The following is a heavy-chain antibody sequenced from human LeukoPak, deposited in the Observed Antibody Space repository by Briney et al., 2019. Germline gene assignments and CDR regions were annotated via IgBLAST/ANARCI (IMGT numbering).Heavy chain of an antibody. V-gene: IGHV4-39*01. CDR1: GGSIRTSSYY. CDR3: ARRSSSTLVAFDI. CDR2: IFYSGST. J-gene: IGHJ3*02. Sequence: PSETLSLSCTVSGGSIRTSSYYWGWIRQPPGKGLEWIGSIFYSGSTSYNPSLKSRVTISVDTSKNQFSLNLSSVTAADTAVYYCARRSSSTLVAFDIWGQGTMVTVSS. D-gene: IGHD6-13*01.